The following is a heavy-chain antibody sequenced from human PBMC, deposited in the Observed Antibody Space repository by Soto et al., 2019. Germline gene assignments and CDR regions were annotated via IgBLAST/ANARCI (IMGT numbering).Heavy chain of an antibody. CDR2: LPEIGTNT. CDR1: GFTFSNYG. J-gene: IGHJ4*02. Sequence: GGSLRLSCAASGFTFSNYGMSWVRQSPGKGLEWVSALPEIGTNTYYADSVKGRFTISRDNSKNTLFLQINNLRAGDTAVYYCAKKSGVGATWYFDYWGQGTLVTVSS. V-gene: IGHV3-23*01. D-gene: IGHD1-26*01. CDR3: AKKSGVGATWYFDY.